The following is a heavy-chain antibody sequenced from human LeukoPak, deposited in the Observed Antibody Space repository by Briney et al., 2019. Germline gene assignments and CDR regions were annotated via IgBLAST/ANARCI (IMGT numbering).Heavy chain of an antibody. Sequence: KTSGTLFPTFAVHGGAFSGYYWGWIRQPPGKGLGWIGEINHIGSTNFNPSLKSRVTISVDTSKNQFSLSLDSVTAADTAVYYCARGLASGYPPIPFDYWGQGTLVTVSS. CDR1: GGAFSGYY. D-gene: IGHD3-3*01. V-gene: IGHV4-34*01. CDR2: INHIGST. J-gene: IGHJ4*02. CDR3: ARGLASGYPPIPFDY.